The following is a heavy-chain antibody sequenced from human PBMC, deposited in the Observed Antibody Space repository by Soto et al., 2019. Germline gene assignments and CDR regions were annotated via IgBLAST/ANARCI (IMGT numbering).Heavy chain of an antibody. CDR3: AINTRYDPPDY. CDR1: GFTFSSYA. J-gene: IGHJ4*02. CDR2: ISVSGGST. V-gene: IGHV3-23*01. D-gene: IGHD3-16*01. Sequence: EVQLLESGGGLVQPGGSLRLSCAASGFTFSSYAMSWVRQAPGKGLAWVSGISVSGGSTYYADSVKGRFTISRDNPKNTLYLQMNSLRAEDTAVYYCAINTRYDPPDYWGQGTLVTVSS.